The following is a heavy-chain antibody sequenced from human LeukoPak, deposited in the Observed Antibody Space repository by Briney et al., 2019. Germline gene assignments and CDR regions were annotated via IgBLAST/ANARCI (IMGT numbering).Heavy chain of an antibody. CDR2: ISSSGNNI. V-gene: IGHV3-11*04. CDR3: ARVRGSYANDY. J-gene: IGHJ4*02. D-gene: IGHD3-10*01. CDR1: GFTFSDYY. Sequence: PGGSLRLSCAASGFTFSDYYMSWIRQAPGKGLEWISYISSSGNNIYYADSVKGRFTISRDNAKNSLYLQMNSLRAEDTAVYYCARVRGSYANDYWGQGTLVTVSS.